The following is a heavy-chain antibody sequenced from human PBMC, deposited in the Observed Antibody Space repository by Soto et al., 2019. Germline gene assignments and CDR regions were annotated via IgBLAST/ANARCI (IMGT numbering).Heavy chain of an antibody. Sequence: GGSLRLSCAASGFTFSSYGMHWVRQAPGKGLEWVAVIWYDGSNKYYADSVKGRFTISRDNSKNTLYLQMNSLRAEDTAVYYCARDVFLLRAFDIWGQGTMVTVSS. V-gene: IGHV3-33*01. CDR3: ARDVFLLRAFDI. J-gene: IGHJ3*02. D-gene: IGHD2-15*01. CDR2: IWYDGSNK. CDR1: GFTFSSYG.